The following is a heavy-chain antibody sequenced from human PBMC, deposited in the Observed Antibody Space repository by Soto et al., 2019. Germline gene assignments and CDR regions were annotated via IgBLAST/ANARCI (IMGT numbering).Heavy chain of an antibody. J-gene: IGHJ4*02. CDR1: ESTFIGYY. V-gene: IGHV1-2*02. D-gene: IGHD3-3*01. CDR3: AWAGPTQIFNH. Sequence: ASVKVSSESAESTFIGYYFHWVVQAPGQGREWMGWISPYSGDTDSAQKFQGRVTLTRDTSTRTVYMGLSRLTSDDTAVYYCAWAGPTQIFNHWGQGALVTVSS. CDR2: ISPYSGDT.